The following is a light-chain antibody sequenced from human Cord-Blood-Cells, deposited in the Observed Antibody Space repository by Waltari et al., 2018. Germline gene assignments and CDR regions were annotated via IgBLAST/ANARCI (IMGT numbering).Light chain of an antibody. J-gene: IGKJ2*01. CDR2: DAS. CDR3: QQYDNLRYT. Sequence: DIQMTQYPSSLSASVGNRVTIPCQASQDISNYLNWYQQKPGKAPKLLIYDASNLETGVPSRFSGSGSGTDFTFTISSLQPEDIATYYCQQYDNLRYTFGQGTKLEIK. V-gene: IGKV1-33*01. CDR1: QDISNY.